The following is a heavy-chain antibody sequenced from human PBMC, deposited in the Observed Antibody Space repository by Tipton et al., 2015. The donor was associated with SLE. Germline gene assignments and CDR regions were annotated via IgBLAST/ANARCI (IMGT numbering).Heavy chain of an antibody. CDR3: AREGLYSSSYRY. V-gene: IGHV4-38-2*02. CDR2: INHSGST. CDR1: GYSISSGYY. J-gene: IGHJ4*02. Sequence: TLSLTCTVSGYSISSGYYWSWIRQPPGKGLEWIGEINHSGSTNYNPSLKSRVTISVDTSKNQFSLKLSSVTAADTAVYYCAREGLYSSSYRYWGQGTLVTVSS. D-gene: IGHD6-6*01.